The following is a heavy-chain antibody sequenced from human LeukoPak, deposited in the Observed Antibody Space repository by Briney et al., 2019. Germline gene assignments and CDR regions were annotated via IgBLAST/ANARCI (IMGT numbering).Heavy chain of an antibody. V-gene: IGHV3-23*01. CDR2: ISGSGGST. Sequence: GGSLRLSCAASGFTFSSYVMSWVRQAPGKGLEWVSGISGSGGSTYYADSVKGRFTISRDNSKNTLYLQMNSLRAEDTAVYYCAKDREGVYGDYIGYWGQGTLVTVSS. CDR1: GFTFSSYV. CDR3: AKDREGVYGDYIGY. J-gene: IGHJ4*02. D-gene: IGHD4-17*01.